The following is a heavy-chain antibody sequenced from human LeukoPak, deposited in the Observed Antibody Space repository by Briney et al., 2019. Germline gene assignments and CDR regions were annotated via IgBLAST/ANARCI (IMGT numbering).Heavy chain of an antibody. D-gene: IGHD6-13*01. V-gene: IGHV4-4*08. CDR2: FYIVGVT. CDR1: GGSINNYY. CDR3: AKQKREGGFDS. J-gene: IGHJ5*01. Sequence: SETLSLTCTVSGGSINNYYWSWIRQPPGKGLEWIAYFYIVGVTNYNPSLRNRVTIFSDTSKNQFSLKVTSVTAADTAVYYCAKQKREGGFDSWGQGTLVTVSS.